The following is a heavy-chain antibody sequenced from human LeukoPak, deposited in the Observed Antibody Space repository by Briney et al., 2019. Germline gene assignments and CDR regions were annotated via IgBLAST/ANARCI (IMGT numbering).Heavy chain of an antibody. J-gene: IGHJ4*02. Sequence: PGGSLRLSCAASGFTFSSYSMNWVRQAPGKGLEWVSSISSSSTYIYYADSVKGRFTISRDNAKNSLYLQMSSLRADDTAVYYCATPTLGYCSGGSCRTSDYRGQGTLVTVSS. D-gene: IGHD2-15*01. V-gene: IGHV3-21*01. CDR2: ISSSSTYI. CDR3: ATPTLGYCSGGSCRTSDY. CDR1: GFTFSSYS.